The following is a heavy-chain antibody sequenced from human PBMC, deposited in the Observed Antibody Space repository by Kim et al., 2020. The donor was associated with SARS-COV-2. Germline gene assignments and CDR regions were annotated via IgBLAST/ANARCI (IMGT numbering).Heavy chain of an antibody. CDR2: GTT. CDR3: TTAGEAFDI. V-gene: IGHV3-15*01. Sequence: GTTDYAAPVKGRFTISRDDSKNTLYLQMNSLKTEDTAVYYCTTAGEAFDIWGQGTMVTVSS. J-gene: IGHJ3*02.